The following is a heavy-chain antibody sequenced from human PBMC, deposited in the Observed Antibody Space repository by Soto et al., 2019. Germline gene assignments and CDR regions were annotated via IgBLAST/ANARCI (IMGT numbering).Heavy chain of an antibody. J-gene: IGHJ3*02. CDR1: GFTFSSYA. CDR2: ISYDGSNK. Sequence: GGSLRLSCAASGFTFSSYAMHWARQAPGKGLEWVAVISYDGSNKYYADSGKGRFTISRDNSKNTLYLQMNSLRAEDTAVYYCARPARDIVVVVADAFDIWGQGTMVTVSS. D-gene: IGHD2-15*01. CDR3: ARPARDIVVVVADAFDI. V-gene: IGHV3-30-3*01.